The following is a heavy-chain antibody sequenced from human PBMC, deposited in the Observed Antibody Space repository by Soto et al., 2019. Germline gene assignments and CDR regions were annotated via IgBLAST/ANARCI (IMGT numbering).Heavy chain of an antibody. J-gene: IGHJ6*02. V-gene: IGHV3-30*18. CDR2: ISYDGSNK. CDR1: GFTFSSYG. CDR3: AKDWCSACYYYYGMDV. D-gene: IGHD2-15*01. Sequence: PGGSLRLSCAASGFTFSSYGMHWVRQAPGKGLEWVAVISYDGSNKYYADSVKGRFTISRDNSKNTLYLQMNSLRAEDTVVYYCAKDWCSACYYYYGMDVWGQGTTVTVSS.